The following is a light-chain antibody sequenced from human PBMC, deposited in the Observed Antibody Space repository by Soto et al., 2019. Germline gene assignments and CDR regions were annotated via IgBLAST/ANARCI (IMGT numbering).Light chain of an antibody. CDR2: AAS. CDR3: QQSYSTHRIT. CDR1: QSISSY. Sequence: DIQMTQSPSSLSASLGDRVTITCRASQSISSYLNWYQQKPGKAPKLLIYAASSLQSGVPSRFSGSGSGTDFTLTISSLQHEDFANYYCQQSYSTHRITFGQGTRLEIK. J-gene: IGKJ5*01. V-gene: IGKV1-39*01.